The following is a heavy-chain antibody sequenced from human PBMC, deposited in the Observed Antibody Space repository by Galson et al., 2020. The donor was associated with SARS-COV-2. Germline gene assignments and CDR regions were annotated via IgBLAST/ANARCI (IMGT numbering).Heavy chain of an antibody. CDR1: GFTFDDYA. CDR3: AKATSGGSTYYADSVKGRFTISRDNSKNSLYLQMNSLRAEDTALYYCAKAKSGGSQLPMDV. CDR2: ISWDGGST. V-gene: IGHV3-43D*03. Sequence: GESLKISCAASGFTFDDYAMHWVRQAPGKGLEWVSLISWDGGSTYYADSVKGRFTISRDNSKNSLYLQMNSLRAEDTALYYCAKATSGGSTYYADSVKGRFTISRDNSKNSLYLQMNSLRAEDTALYYCAKAKSGGSQLPMDVWGQGTTVTGSS. D-gene: IGHD2-15*01. J-gene: IGHJ6*02.